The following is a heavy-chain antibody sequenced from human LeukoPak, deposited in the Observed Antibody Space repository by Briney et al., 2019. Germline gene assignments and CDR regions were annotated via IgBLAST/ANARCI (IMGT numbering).Heavy chain of an antibody. Sequence: SETLSLTCTVSGGSISSGDYYWSWIRQPPGKGLEWIGYIYYSGSTYYNPSLKSRVTISVDTSKNQFSLKLSSVTAADTAVYYCARDTHDGDYSYYLDYWGQGTLVTVSS. J-gene: IGHJ4*02. CDR1: GGSISSGDYY. D-gene: IGHD4-17*01. CDR3: ARDTHDGDYSYYLDY. V-gene: IGHV4-30-4*01. CDR2: IYYSGST.